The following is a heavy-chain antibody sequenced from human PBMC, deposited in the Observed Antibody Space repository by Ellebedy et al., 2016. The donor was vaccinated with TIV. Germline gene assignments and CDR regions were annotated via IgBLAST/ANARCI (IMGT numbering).Heavy chain of an antibody. CDR1: GGSISSGDYY. V-gene: IGHV4-30-4*01. J-gene: IGHJ3*02. CDR3: AKYISSGFRSDNDAFDI. CDR2: IYYSGST. Sequence: SETLSLXXTVSGGSISSGDYYWNWIRQPPGKGLEWIGYIYYSGSTYYNPSLKSRVTISVDTSKNQFSLKLSSVTAADTAVYYCAKYISSGFRSDNDAFDIWGQGTMVTVSS. D-gene: IGHD6-19*01.